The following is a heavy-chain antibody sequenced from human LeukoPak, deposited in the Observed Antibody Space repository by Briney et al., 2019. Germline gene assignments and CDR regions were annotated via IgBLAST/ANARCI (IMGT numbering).Heavy chain of an antibody. CDR2: INPNSGGT. CDR1: GYTFTGYY. CDR3: ARDLGGGCWELLSHYFDY. D-gene: IGHD1-26*01. J-gene: IGHJ4*02. Sequence: ASVKVSCKASGYTFTGYYMHWVRQAPGQGLEWMGWINPNSGGTNYAQKFQGRVTITRDTSISTAYRELSRLRSEDTAVYYCARDLGGGCWELLSHYFDYWGQGTLVTVSS. V-gene: IGHV1-2*02.